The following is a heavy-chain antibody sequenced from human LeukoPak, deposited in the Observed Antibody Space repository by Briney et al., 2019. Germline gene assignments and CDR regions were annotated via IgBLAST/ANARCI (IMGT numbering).Heavy chain of an antibody. CDR3: AKSQYSFGSGATRPLFDY. V-gene: IGHV1-2*02. J-gene: IGHJ4*02. Sequence: ASVKVSCKASGYTFTGYYIHWVRQAPGQGLEWMGWINPNSGGTNNAQKFQGRVTMTRDTSISTAYMEMRGLTSDDTAVYYCAKSQYSFGSGATRPLFDYWGQGTLVTVSS. CDR2: INPNSGGT. CDR1: GYTFTGYY. D-gene: IGHD3-10*01.